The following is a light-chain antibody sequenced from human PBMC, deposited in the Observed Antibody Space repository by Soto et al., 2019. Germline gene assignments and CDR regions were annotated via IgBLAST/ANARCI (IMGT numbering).Light chain of an antibody. Sequence: QSALTQPASVSGFPGQSITISCTGTSSDVGGYNYVSWYQQHPGKAPKLMIYDVTYRPPGVSDRFSGSKSGNTASLTISGLQAEDEAEYFCSSYTSSTTVLFGGGTKLTVL. V-gene: IGLV2-14*03. CDR2: DVT. CDR1: SSDVGGYNY. J-gene: IGLJ2*01. CDR3: SSYTSSTTVL.